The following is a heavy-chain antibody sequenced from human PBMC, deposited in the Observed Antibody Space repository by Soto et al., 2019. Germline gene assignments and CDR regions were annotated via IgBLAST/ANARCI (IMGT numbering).Heavy chain of an antibody. CDR1: GFTFSSYA. CDR3: AKVHRFDWYHAGFDY. CDR2: ISGSGGST. V-gene: IGHV3-23*01. J-gene: IGHJ4*02. Sequence: EVQLLESGGGLVQPGGSLRLSCAASGFTFSSYAMSWVRQAPGKGLEWVSAISGSGGSTYYADSVKGRFTISRDNSKNTLYLQMHSLRAEDTAVYYCAKVHRFDWYHAGFDYWGQGTLVTVSS. D-gene: IGHD3-9*01.